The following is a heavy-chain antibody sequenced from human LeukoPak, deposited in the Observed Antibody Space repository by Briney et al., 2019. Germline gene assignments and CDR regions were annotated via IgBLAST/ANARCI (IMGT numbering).Heavy chain of an antibody. CDR2: TSNSDYP. J-gene: IGHJ4*02. D-gene: IGHD3-10*01. CDR3: AREPTQPLRFGEFHPFDN. V-gene: IGHV4-31*03. Sequence: PSETLSLTCTVSGGSIRTSEDHWTWIRQHPGKGLEWIGYTSNSDYPDSNPSLKGRVTISLDTSQNQFSLKLSSVTAADTAVYYCAREPTQPLRFGEFHPFDNWGQGILVTVSS. CDR1: GGSIRTSEDH.